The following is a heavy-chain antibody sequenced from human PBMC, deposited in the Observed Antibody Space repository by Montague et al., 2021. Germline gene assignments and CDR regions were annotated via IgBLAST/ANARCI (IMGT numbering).Heavy chain of an antibody. CDR2: INDRGGET. V-gene: IGHV3-23*01. CDR3: ARRARSLYHFDN. D-gene: IGHD2-2*01. J-gene: IGHJ4*02. Sequence: SLRLSFSASGFSFSSYAMGWVRQAPGGGLEWVSIINDRGGETHHAGSVKGRFTLSRDNSMSTLYLQMNTLGVEDTAVYYCARRARSLYHFDNWGQGTLVTVSS. CDR1: GFSFSSYA.